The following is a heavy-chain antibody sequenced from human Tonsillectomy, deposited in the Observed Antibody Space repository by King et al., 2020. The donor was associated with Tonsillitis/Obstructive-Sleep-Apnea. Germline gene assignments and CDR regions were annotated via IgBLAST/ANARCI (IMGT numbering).Heavy chain of an antibody. V-gene: IGHV1-24*01. CDR3: ATSHYGDNSWERYFDY. D-gene: IGHD4-23*01. CDR1: GYTLTELS. Sequence: QLVQSGAEVKKPGASVKVSCKVSGYTLTELSMHWVRQAPGKGLEWMGGFDPEDGETIYAQKFQGRVTMTEDTSTDTAYMELSSLRSEDTAVYYCATSHYGDNSWERYFDYWGQGTLVTVSS. J-gene: IGHJ4*02. CDR2: FDPEDGET.